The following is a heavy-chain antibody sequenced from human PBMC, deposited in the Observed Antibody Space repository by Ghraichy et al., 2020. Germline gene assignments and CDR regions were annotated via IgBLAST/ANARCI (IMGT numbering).Heavy chain of an antibody. V-gene: IGHV3-7*01. CDR1: GFTFSGSW. Sequence: GESLNISCAASGFTFSGSWMSWVRQTPGKGLESVANIKEDGSEKYYVDSVKGRFTISRDNTKNSLYLQMDSLRAEDTAVYYCARLSRSSWYSLYFDYWGQGALVTVSS. CDR2: IKEDGSEK. J-gene: IGHJ4*02. CDR3: ARLSRSSWYSLYFDY. D-gene: IGHD6-13*01.